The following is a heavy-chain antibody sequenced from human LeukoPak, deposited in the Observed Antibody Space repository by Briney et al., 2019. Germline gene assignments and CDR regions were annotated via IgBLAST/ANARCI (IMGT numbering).Heavy chain of an antibody. V-gene: IGHV1-2*02. D-gene: IGHD6-13*01. Sequence: ASVKVSCKASGYXFTGYYMHWVRQAPGQGLEWKGWIDPNGGGTKYAQKFQGRVTMARDTSISTGYMQLSRLTSDDTAVYYCARGGGLAAAGTRFDYWGQGTLVTVSS. CDR1: GYXFTGYY. J-gene: IGHJ4*02. CDR2: IDPNGGGT. CDR3: ARGGGLAAAGTRFDY.